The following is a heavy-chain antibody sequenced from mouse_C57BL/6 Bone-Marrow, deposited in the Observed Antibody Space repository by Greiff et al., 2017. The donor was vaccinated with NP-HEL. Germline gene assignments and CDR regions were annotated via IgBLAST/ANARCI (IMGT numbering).Heavy chain of an antibody. CDR2: ISSGSSTI. Sequence: DVKLVESGGGLVKPGGSLKLSCAASGFTFSDYGMHWVRQAPEKGLEWVAYISSGSSTIYYADTVKGRFTISRDNAKNTLFLQMTSLRSEDTAMYYCARQTTGDWYFDVWGTGTTVTVSS. D-gene: IGHD1-1*01. CDR3: ARQTTGDWYFDV. V-gene: IGHV5-17*01. CDR1: GFTFSDYG. J-gene: IGHJ1*03.